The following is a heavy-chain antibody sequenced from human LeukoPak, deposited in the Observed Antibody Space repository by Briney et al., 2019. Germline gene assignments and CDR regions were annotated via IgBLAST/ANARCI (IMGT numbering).Heavy chain of an antibody. CDR2: IYSGGKT. V-gene: IGHV3-53*01. J-gene: IGHJ4*01. CDR1: GLVVSSNF. Sequence: GGSLRLSCAASGLVVSSNFMSWVRQAPGRGLEWVSVIYSGGKTFYADSVKGRFTVSRDNSMNTLSLQMSSLRAEDTAVYYCARGVDRWNYFDYWGHGTLVTVSS. D-gene: IGHD4-23*01. CDR3: ARGVDRWNYFDY.